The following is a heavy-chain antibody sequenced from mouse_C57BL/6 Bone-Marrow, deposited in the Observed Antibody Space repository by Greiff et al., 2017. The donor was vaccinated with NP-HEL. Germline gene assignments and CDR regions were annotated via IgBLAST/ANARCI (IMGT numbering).Heavy chain of an antibody. CDR1: GFTFSDYG. V-gene: IGHV5-17*01. CDR2: ISSGSSTI. Sequence: DVHLVESGGGLVKPGGSLKLSCAASGFTFSDYGMHWVRQAPEKGLEWVAYISSGSSTIYYADTVKGRFTISRDNAKNTLFLQMTSLRSEDTAMYYCARRNYDYFDYWGQGTTLTVSS. D-gene: IGHD1-1*01. CDR3: ARRNYDYFDY. J-gene: IGHJ2*01.